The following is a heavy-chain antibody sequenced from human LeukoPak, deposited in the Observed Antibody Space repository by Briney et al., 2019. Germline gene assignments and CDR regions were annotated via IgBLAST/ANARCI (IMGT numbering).Heavy chain of an antibody. CDR2: IDHSGST. D-gene: IGHD3-16*01. Sequence: SETLSLTCTVSGYSISSGYYWGWTRQPPGKGLEWIGSIDHSGSTYYNPSLKSRVTISVDTSKNQFSLRLTSVTAADTAMYYCARGLGTAIDYWGQGTLVTVSS. CDR1: GYSISSGYY. V-gene: IGHV4-38-2*02. CDR3: ARGLGTAIDY. J-gene: IGHJ4*02.